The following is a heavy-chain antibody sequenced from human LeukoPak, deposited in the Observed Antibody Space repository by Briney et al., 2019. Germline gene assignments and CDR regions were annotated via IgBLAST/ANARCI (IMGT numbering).Heavy chain of an antibody. CDR3: AREYCSGGDCQYYFDY. CDR1: GFTFSSYA. Sequence: GGSLRLSCAASGFTFSSYAMHWVRQAPGQGLEYVSAITSNGGSPYYANSVRGRLTISRDNSKNTLYLQMGSLRAEDMAVYYCAREYCSGGDCQYYFDYWGQGTLVTVSS. D-gene: IGHD2-15*01. CDR2: ITSNGGSP. J-gene: IGHJ4*02. V-gene: IGHV3-64*01.